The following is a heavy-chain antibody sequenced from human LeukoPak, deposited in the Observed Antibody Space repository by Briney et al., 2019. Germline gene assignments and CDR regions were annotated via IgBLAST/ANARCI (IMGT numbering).Heavy chain of an antibody. D-gene: IGHD2/OR15-2a*01. CDR1: GFTFGQYA. CDR3: ARGPEMTFYYFDS. V-gene: IGHV3-30*04. J-gene: IGHJ4*02. Sequence: GGSLRLSCAASGFTFGQYAMHWVRQAPGKGLEWVAVISYDGKNKYYGDSVKGRFTISRDNAKNTLYLQMSGLRAEDTAVYYCARGPEMTFYYFDSWGQGTLVTVSS. CDR2: ISYDGKNK.